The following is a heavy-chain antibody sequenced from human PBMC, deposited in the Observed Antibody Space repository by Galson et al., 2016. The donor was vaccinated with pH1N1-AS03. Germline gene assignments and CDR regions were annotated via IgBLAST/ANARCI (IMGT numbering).Heavy chain of an antibody. Sequence: QSGAEVKKPGESVKISCKASGGTFSSYAISWVRQAPGQGLEWMGGIIAMFGTASYAQKVQGRVTITADKSTSTAYMELSSLRSEDTAVYYCARDANYDFWSGHDAFDIWGQGTMVTVSS. CDR2: IIAMFGTA. CDR1: GGTFSSYA. D-gene: IGHD3-3*01. J-gene: IGHJ3*02. V-gene: IGHV1-69*06. CDR3: ARDANYDFWSGHDAFDI.